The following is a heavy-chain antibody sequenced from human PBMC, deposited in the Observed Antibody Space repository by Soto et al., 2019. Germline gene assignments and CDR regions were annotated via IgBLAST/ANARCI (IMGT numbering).Heavy chain of an antibody. J-gene: IGHJ5*02. D-gene: IGHD2-8*01. CDR3: ASMLGYCTNGVCYRNWFDP. Sequence: QVQLQESGPGLVKPSQTLSLTCTVSGGSISSGGYYWSWIRQHPGKGLEWIGYIYYSGSTYYNPSLKSRVTISVDTSKNQFSLKLSSVTAADTAVYYCASMLGYCTNGVCYRNWFDPWGQGTLVTVSS. CDR2: IYYSGST. V-gene: IGHV4-31*03. CDR1: GGSISSGGYY.